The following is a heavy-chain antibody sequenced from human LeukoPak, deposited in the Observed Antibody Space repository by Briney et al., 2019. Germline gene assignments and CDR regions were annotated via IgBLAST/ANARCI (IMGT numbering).Heavy chain of an antibody. D-gene: IGHD3-10*01. J-gene: IGHJ6*02. CDR1: GFTFSSYW. CDR2: IKQDGSEK. V-gene: IGHV3-7*01. Sequence: GGSLRLSCAASGFTFSSYWMSWVRQAPGKGLEWVANIKQDGSEKYYVDSVKGRFTISRDNAKNSLYLQMSSLRAEDTAVYYCARDKNWYYGSGSYYTQYYYHYGMDVWGQGTTVTVSS. CDR3: ARDKNWYYGSGSYYTQYYYHYGMDV.